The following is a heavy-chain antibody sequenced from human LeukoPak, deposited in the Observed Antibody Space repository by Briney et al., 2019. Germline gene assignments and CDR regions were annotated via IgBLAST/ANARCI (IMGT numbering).Heavy chain of an antibody. CDR1: GFTFSSYA. CDR3: ARNVGSGWYDY. CDR2: ISGSGGST. V-gene: IGHV3-23*01. D-gene: IGHD6-19*01. Sequence: GGSLRLSCAASGFTFSSYAMSWVRQAPGKGLEWVSAISGSGGSTYYADSVEGRFTISRHNSKNTLYLQMDSLRAEDTAVYYCARNVGSGWYDYWGQGTLVTVSS. J-gene: IGHJ4*02.